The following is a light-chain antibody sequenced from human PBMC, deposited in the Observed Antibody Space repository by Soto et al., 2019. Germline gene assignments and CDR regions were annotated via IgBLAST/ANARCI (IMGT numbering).Light chain of an antibody. V-gene: IGLV2-14*01. CDR3: SSYTTSRNLEVV. CDR1: SSDIGAYDY. J-gene: IGLJ3*02. Sequence: QSALTQPASLSGSPGQSITISCTGTSSDIGAYDYVSWYQQYPGKAPQLIIYEVTNRPSGVSNRFSGSKSGNTASLTISGLQAEDEADYYCSSYTTSRNLEVVFGGGTKLTVL. CDR2: EVT.